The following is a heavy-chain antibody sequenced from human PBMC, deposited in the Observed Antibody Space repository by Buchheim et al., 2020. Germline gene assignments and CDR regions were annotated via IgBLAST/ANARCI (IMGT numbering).Heavy chain of an antibody. D-gene: IGHD1-7*01. V-gene: IGHV3-64*01. Sequence: EVQLVESGGGLVQPGGSLRLSCATSGFTFSTYALHWVRQAPGKGLEYVSGISTNEGTTYYANSVRGRFSISRDNSTGTLYLQMGGLRGEDTALYYCARGVRQLLELVGLDVWGQGTT. CDR2: ISTNEGTT. CDR3: ARGVRQLLELVGLDV. CDR1: GFTFSTYA. J-gene: IGHJ6*02.